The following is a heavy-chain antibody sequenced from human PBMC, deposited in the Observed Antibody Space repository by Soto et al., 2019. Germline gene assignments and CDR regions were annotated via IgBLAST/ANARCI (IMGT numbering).Heavy chain of an antibody. Sequence: QVQLVQSGPEVKKPGASVKVSCKTSGYTFTSYGIAWVRQAPGQGLEWMGWISTYKGNTNYAQKFQGSVTMTTETSTSPAYMDLRSLRSDDTPVYYCATRSPAFDYWGQGTLVTVSS. CDR3: ATRSPAFDY. V-gene: IGHV1-18*01. CDR1: GYTFTSYG. J-gene: IGHJ4*02. CDR2: ISTYKGNT.